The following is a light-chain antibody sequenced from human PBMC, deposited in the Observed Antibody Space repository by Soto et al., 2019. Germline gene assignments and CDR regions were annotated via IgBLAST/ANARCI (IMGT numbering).Light chain of an antibody. Sequence: VIWMTQSPTLLSASTGDRVTISCRMSQGIGSDIAWYHQKPGKAPELLIYGASTLQSGVPSRFSGSGYGTDFTLTISGLQSEDLATYYCQQYYSFPLTLGGGTKVEIK. CDR2: GAS. CDR3: QQYYSFPLT. CDR1: QGIGSD. J-gene: IGKJ4*01. V-gene: IGKV1D-8*01.